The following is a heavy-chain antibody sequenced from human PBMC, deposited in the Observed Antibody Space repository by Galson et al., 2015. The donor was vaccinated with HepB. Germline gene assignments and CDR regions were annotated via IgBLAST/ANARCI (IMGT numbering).Heavy chain of an antibody. CDR2: ININTGNP. CDR3: ARDYYDSSSDY. J-gene: IGHJ4*02. Sequence: SVKVSCKASGYTFTRFAINWVRQAPGQGLEWMGWININTGNPTYAQGFTGRFVFSLDTSVSTAYLQISSLRAADTAVYYCARDYYDSSSDYWGQGTLVTVSS. V-gene: IGHV7-4-1*02. CDR1: GYTFTRFA. D-gene: IGHD3-22*01.